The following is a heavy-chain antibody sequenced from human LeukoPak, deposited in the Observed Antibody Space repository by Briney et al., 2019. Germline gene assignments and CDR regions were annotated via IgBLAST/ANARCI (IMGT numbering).Heavy chain of an antibody. D-gene: IGHD6-19*01. J-gene: IGHJ4*02. V-gene: IGHV3-23*01. Sequence: PGGSLRLSCAASGFTFSSYAMSWVRQAPGKGLEWVSAISDSGGSIDYADSVKGRFTISRDNAKNTLYLQMNSLRAEDTAVYYCAREGIAVAGPLDYWGQGTLVTVSS. CDR2: ISDSGGSI. CDR1: GFTFSSYA. CDR3: AREGIAVAGPLDY.